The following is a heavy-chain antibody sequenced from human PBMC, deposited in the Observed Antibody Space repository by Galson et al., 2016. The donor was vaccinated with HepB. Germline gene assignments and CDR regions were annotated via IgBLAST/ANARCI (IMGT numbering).Heavy chain of an antibody. Sequence: SETLSLTCSVSYGSITTDSHYWDWIRQSPGKGLEWIGSVYYTGNSYYGPSLKSRATISVDTSKNHFSLKLTSVTAADTAVYYWGGCNEWVETRTNSGQGIRFPTYVFYGVDVWGQGTTATVSS. V-gene: IGHV4-39*02. CDR2: VYYTGNS. J-gene: IGHJ6*02. CDR3: GGCNEWVETRTNSGQGIRFPTYVFYGVDV. D-gene: IGHD3-16*01. CDR1: YGSITTDSHY.